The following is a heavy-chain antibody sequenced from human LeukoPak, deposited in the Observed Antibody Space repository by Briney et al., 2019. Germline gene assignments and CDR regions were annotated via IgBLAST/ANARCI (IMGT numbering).Heavy chain of an antibody. V-gene: IGHV4-59*01. CDR2: IYYSGTT. D-gene: IGHD6-13*01. CDR3: ARGVYIAAAQYGY. Sequence: SSETLPLTCTVSGGSISSYYWSWIRQPPGKGLEWIGYIYYSGTTNHNPSLKSRVTISVDTSKNQFSLKLSSVTAADTAVYYCARGVYIAAAQYGYWGQGTLVSVSS. CDR1: GGSISSYY. J-gene: IGHJ4*02.